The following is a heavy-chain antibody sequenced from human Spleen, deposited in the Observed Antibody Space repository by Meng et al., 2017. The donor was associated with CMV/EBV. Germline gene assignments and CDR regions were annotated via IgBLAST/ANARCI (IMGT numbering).Heavy chain of an antibody. J-gene: IGHJ6*02. CDR2: INWNSGSI. Sequence: SLKISCAASGFTFDDYAMHWVRLAPGKGLEWVSGINWNSGSIGYADSVKGRFTISRDNAKNSLYLQMNSLRAEDTALYYCARDRSGSFLALYYYGMDVWGQGTTVTVSS. D-gene: IGHD1-26*01. CDR3: ARDRSGSFLALYYYGMDV. CDR1: GFTFDDYA. V-gene: IGHV3-9*01.